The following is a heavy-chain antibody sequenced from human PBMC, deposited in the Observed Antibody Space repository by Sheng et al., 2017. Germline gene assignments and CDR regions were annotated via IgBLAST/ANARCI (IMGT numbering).Heavy chain of an antibody. D-gene: IGHD1-26*01. Sequence: QVQLQQWGAGLLKPSETLSLTCAVYGGSFSGYYWSWIRQPPGKGLEWIGEINHSGSTNYNPSLKSRVTISVDTSKNQFSLKLSSVTAADTAVYYCARGPRRRSYNNYYYYGMDVWGQGTTVTVSS. CDR2: INHSGST. J-gene: IGHJ6*02. CDR3: ARGPRRRSYNNYYYYGMDV. V-gene: IGHV4-34*01. CDR1: GGSFSGYY.